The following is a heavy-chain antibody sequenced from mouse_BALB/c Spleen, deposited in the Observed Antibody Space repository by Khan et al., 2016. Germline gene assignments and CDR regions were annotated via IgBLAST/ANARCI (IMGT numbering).Heavy chain of an antibody. D-gene: IGHD3-2*02. V-gene: IGHV1-9*01. CDR2: ILPGSDST. J-gene: IGHJ2*01. CDR1: GYTFSSYW. CDR3: ARARLYFDY. Sequence: QVQLQQSGAELMKPGASVKISCKATGYTFSSYWIEWVKQRPGHGLEWIGEILPGSDSTNYDEKFKGKATFTADTSSNTAYMQLSSLTSKDSAVYYCARARLYFDYWGQGTTLTVSS.